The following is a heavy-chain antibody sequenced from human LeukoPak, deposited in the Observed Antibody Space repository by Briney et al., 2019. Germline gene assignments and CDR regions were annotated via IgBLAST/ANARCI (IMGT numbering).Heavy chain of an antibody. CDR3: ARGAALFDIVVVPAAIPFDY. CDR2: INPKSGGT. D-gene: IGHD2-2*01. CDR1: GYSFTGYY. J-gene: IGHJ4*02. V-gene: IGHV1-2*04. Sequence: ASVKVSCKASGYSFTGYYMHWVRQAPGQGLEWMGWINPKSGGTNYAQKFQGWVTMTRDTSISTAYMELSRLRSDDTAVYYCARGAALFDIVVVPAAIPFDYWGQGTLVTVSS.